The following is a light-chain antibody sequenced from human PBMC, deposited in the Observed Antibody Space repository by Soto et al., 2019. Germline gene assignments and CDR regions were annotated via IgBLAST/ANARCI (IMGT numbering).Light chain of an antibody. J-gene: IGLJ1*01. V-gene: IGLV2-14*03. Sequence: QSALTQPASVSGSPGQSITISCTGTSSDVGAYDFVSWYQQHPDKAPKLLIFDVSDRPTGVSNRFSGSKSGNSASLTISGLLADDEADYYCASYTTSRSLVFGSGTKLTVL. CDR3: ASYTTSRSLV. CDR1: SSDVGAYDF. CDR2: DVS.